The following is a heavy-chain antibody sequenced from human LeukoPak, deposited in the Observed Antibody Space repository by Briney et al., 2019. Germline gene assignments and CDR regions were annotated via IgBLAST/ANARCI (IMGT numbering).Heavy chain of an antibody. D-gene: IGHD6-6*01. Sequence: GGSLRLSCAASGFTFSSYAMSWVRQAPGKGLDWVSGISGSGDTTYYADSVKGRFTISRDNAKNTLFLQMNSLRAEDTAVYYCARDVAALTYFDYWGQGTLVTVSS. CDR3: ARDVAALTYFDY. J-gene: IGHJ4*02. CDR1: GFTFSSYA. CDR2: ISGSGDTT. V-gene: IGHV3-23*01.